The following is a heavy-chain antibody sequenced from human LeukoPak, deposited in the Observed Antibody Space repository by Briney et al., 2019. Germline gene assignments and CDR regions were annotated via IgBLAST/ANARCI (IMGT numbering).Heavy chain of an antibody. CDR2: INPSGGST. CDR3: ARAHYYDSSGYDAFDI. CDR1: GYTFTSYY. Sequence: ASVKVSCKASGYTFTSYYMHWVRQAPGQGLEWMGIINPSGGSTSYAQKFQGRVTMTRGTSTSTVYMELSSLRSEDTAVYYCARAHYYDSSGYDAFDIWGQGTMVTVSS. V-gene: IGHV1-46*01. J-gene: IGHJ3*02. D-gene: IGHD3-22*01.